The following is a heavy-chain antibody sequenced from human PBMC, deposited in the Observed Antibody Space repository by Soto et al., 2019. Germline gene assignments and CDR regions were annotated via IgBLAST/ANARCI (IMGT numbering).Heavy chain of an antibody. CDR1: GGSISSGGYS. D-gene: IGHD6-13*01. CDR3: ARGTAGLDY. V-gene: IGHV4-30-2*01. J-gene: IGHJ4*02. Sequence: SETLSLTCAVSGGSISSGGYSWSWIRQPPGKGLEWIGYIYHSGSTYYNPSLKSRVTISVDRSKNQFSLKLSSVTAADTAVYYCARGTAGLDYWGQGTLVTGS. CDR2: IYHSGST.